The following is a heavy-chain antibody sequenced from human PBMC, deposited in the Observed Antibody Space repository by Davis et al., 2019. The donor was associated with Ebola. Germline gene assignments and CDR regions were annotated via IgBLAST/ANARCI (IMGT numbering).Heavy chain of an antibody. CDR1: GLTFTHYW. CDR2: INQDGSEP. V-gene: IGHV3-7*03. CDR3: VRFFFDL. Sequence: GGSLRLSCVVSGLTFTHYWMNWVRQAPGKGLEWVANINQDGSEPKYVDSVKGRFTISRDNAKNSLYLQMNSLRAEDTAIYYCVRFFFDLWGQGALVTVSS. J-gene: IGHJ4*02.